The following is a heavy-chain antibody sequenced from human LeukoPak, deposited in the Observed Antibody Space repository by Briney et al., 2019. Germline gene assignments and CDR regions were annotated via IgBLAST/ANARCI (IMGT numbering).Heavy chain of an antibody. CDR1: GGSISSGSYY. J-gene: IGHJ4*02. CDR2: IYTSGST. CDR3: ARAYLGGYDFWSGFDY. D-gene: IGHD3-3*01. Sequence: SETLSLTCTVSGGSISSGSYYWSWIRQPAGKGLEWIGRIYTSGSTNYNPSLKSRVTISVDTSKNQFSLKLSSVTAADTAVYYCARAYLGGYDFWSGFDYWGQGTLVTVSS. V-gene: IGHV4-61*02.